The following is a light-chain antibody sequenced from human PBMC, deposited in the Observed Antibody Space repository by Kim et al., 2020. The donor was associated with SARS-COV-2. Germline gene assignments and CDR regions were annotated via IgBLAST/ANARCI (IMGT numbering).Light chain of an antibody. CDR3: ASWDDSLSGWV. J-gene: IGLJ3*02. CDR2: SNV. Sequence: ELTQPPSASGTPGQRVTISCSGSNSDIGINPVSWYQQLPGTTPKLLIYSNVQRPSGVPDRFSGSKSGTSASLAISGLQSEDEADYYCASWDDSLSGWVFGGGTKVTVL. V-gene: IGLV1-44*01. CDR1: NSDIGINP.